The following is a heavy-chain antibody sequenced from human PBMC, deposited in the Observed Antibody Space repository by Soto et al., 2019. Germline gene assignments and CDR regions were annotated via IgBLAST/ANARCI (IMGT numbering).Heavy chain of an antibody. V-gene: IGHV4-34*01. CDR1: GGSFSGNY. Sequence: SETLSLTCAVSGGSFSGNYWTWIRQPPGKGLEWIGEFSDSGSTNYNPSLKSRVTISEDMSKSQFSLKLSSVTAADTAVYYCARGNFYYGMDVWGQGTTVTVS. CDR3: ARGNFYYGMDV. CDR2: FSDSGST. J-gene: IGHJ6*02.